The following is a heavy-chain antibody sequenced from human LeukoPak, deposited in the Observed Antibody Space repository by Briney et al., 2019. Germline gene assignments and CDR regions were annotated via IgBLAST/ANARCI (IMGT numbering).Heavy chain of an antibody. D-gene: IGHD2-2*01. CDR2: IGSKPYGGTT. V-gene: IGHV3-49*03. CDR1: GFAFGDYA. Sequence: GGSLRLSCTASGFAFGDYAMSWFRQAPGKGLEWVGFIGSKPYGGTTEYAASVKGRFTISRDDSKSIAYLQMNSLKTEDTAVYYCTRESDIVVVPAAMDFDYWGQGTLVTVSS. CDR3: TRESDIVVVPAAMDFDY. J-gene: IGHJ4*02.